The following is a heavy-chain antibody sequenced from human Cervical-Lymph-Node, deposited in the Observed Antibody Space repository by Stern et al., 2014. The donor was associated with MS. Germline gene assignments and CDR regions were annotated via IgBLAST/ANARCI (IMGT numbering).Heavy chain of an antibody. CDR3: AHSRVKYCRGGTCYSSLFDY. V-gene: IGHV2-5*02. J-gene: IGHJ4*02. D-gene: IGHD2-15*01. CDR1: GFSVTTAGVG. CDR2: IYWDDDK. Sequence: QVTLKESGPTLVKPTQTLTLTCTLSGFSVTTAGVGVGWIRQPPGKALEWLAYIYWDDDKLYSPSLKNRLTITKDTSKNQVVLTMTNVDPMDTATYYCAHSRVKYCRGGTCYSSLFDYWGQGTLVTVSS.